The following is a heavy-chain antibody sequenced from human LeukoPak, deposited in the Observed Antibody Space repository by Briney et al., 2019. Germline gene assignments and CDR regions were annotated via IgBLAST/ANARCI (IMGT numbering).Heavy chain of an antibody. CDR1: GFTFSSYS. V-gene: IGHV3-48*01. CDR2: ISSSSSTI. Sequence: GGSLRLSCAASGFTFSSYSMNWVRQAPGKGLEWVSYISSSSSTIYYADSVKGRFTISRDNAKNSLYLQMNSLRAEDTAVYYCARVSSSWYRDYYYMDVWGKGTTVTVSS. J-gene: IGHJ6*03. CDR3: ARVSSSWYRDYYYMDV. D-gene: IGHD6-13*01.